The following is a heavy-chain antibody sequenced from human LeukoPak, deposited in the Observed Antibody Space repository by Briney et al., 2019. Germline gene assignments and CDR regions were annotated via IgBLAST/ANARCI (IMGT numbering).Heavy chain of an antibody. Sequence: ASVKVSCKASGYTFTAHYMHLVRQAPGEGLEWMGWMNTNSGATSYTQKFQGRVSMTRDTSIATAYMDLTSLTSDDTAVYYCARGTGTSWFDSWGQGTLVTVSS. J-gene: IGHJ5*01. D-gene: IGHD1-7*01. V-gene: IGHV1-2*02. CDR3: ARGTGTSWFDS. CDR2: MNTNSGAT. CDR1: GYTFTAHY.